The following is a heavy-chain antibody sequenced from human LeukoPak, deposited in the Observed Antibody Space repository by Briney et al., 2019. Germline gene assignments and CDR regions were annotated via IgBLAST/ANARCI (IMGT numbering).Heavy chain of an antibody. V-gene: IGHV4-59*12. CDR1: GGSISGYF. J-gene: IGHJ6*03. CDR2: MYHSGGT. Sequence: SETLSLTCTVSGGSISGYFWTWIRQPPGKGLEWIGYMYHSGGTDYNPSLKSRVTISVDTSKNQFSLRLSSVTAADTAVYYCARTRGYCSSTSCYRYYYMDVWGKGTTVTVSS. CDR3: ARTRGYCSSTSCYRYYYMDV. D-gene: IGHD2-2*03.